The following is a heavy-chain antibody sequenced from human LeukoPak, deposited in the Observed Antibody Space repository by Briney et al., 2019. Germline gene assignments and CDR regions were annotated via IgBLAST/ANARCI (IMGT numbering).Heavy chain of an antibody. Sequence: GGSLRLSCAASGFTFDDYAMHWVRQAPGKGLEWVSLISGDGGSTYYADSVKGRFTISRDNSKNSLYLQMNSLRNEDTALYYCARGVATTYYYYYYDTDVWGQGTTVTVSS. J-gene: IGHJ6*02. CDR1: GFTFDDYA. D-gene: IGHD5-12*01. CDR2: ISGDGGST. CDR3: ARGVATTYYYYYYDTDV. V-gene: IGHV3-43*02.